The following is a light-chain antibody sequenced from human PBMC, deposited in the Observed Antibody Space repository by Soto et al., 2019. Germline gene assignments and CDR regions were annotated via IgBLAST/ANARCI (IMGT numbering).Light chain of an antibody. Sequence: EIVMTQSPATLSVSPGERATLSCRASQSVTSNLAWYQQKPGQAPRLLIYVASTRATGIPARFSGSGSETEFTLTIRSLQPEDFAVYYCQQYQSWPLTFGGGSKVEI. J-gene: IGKJ4*01. CDR3: QQYQSWPLT. CDR2: VAS. CDR1: QSVTSN. V-gene: IGKV3-15*01.